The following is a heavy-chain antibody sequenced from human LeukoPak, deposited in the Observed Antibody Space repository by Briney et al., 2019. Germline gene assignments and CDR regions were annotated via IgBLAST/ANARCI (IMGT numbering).Heavy chain of an antibody. D-gene: IGHD6-13*01. Sequence: GGSLRLSCAASGFTFSDYWMDWVRQAPGKGLEWVAHKHPGGTEKYHADSVKGRFSISRDNVDNTLYLQMNSLRVDDTAMYYCAKNSGWYRYDSWGQGTLVTVSS. CDR1: GFTFSDYW. J-gene: IGHJ4*02. CDR2: KHPGGTEK. CDR3: AKNSGWYRYDS. V-gene: IGHV3-7*03.